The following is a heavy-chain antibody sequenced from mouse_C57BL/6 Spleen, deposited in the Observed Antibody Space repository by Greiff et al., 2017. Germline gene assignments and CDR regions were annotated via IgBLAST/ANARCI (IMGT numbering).Heavy chain of an antibody. D-gene: IGHD4-1*01. CDR1: GYTFTSYW. CDR2: IDPSDSYT. CDR3: AKSPLTGGIDY. V-gene: IGHV1-50*01. Sequence: LQPGAELVKPGASVKLSCKASGYTFTSYWMQWVKQRPGQGLEWIGEIDPSDSYTNYNQKFKGKATLTVDTSSSTAYMQLSSLTSEDSAVYYCAKSPLTGGIDYWGQGTTLTVSS. J-gene: IGHJ2*01.